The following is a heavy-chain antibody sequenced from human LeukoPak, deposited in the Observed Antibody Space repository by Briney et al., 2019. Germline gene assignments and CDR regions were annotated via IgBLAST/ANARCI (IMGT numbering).Heavy chain of an antibody. V-gene: IGHV1-18*01. CDR3: ARDVGITVADSFDP. CDR2: IHIYGGNT. CDR1: GYSSTNCG. Sequence: GGSVKVSCTASGYSSTNCGSSWVRQAPRQGLEWMGWIHIYGGNTNYAQKFQGRVTMTTDTSTSKVYMEVRGLRSDDTARYYCARDVGITVADSFDPWGQGTLVTVSS. J-gene: IGHJ5*02. D-gene: IGHD6-13*01.